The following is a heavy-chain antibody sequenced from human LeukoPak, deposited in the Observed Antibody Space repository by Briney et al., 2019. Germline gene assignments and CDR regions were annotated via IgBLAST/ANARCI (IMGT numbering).Heavy chain of an antibody. J-gene: IGHJ6*03. D-gene: IGHD5-18*01. CDR2: INPNSGGT. V-gene: IGHV1-2*06. Sequence: ASVKVSCKASGYTFTGYYMHWVRQAPGQGLEWMGRINPNSGGTNYAQKSQGRVTMTRDTSISTAYMELSRLRSDDTAVYYCARDGWIQLWLRNYYYMDVWGKGTTVTVSS. CDR3: ARDGWIQLWLRNYYYMDV. CDR1: GYTFTGYY.